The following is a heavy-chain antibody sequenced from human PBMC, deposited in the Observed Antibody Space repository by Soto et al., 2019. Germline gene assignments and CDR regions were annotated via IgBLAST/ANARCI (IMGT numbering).Heavy chain of an antibody. D-gene: IGHD4-17*01. V-gene: IGHV3-23*01. CDR1: GFTFSSYA. CDR3: ARASRVTTHSYYYGMDV. Sequence: PGESLKISCAASGFTFSSYAMSWVRQAPGKGLEWVSAISGSGGSTYYADSVKGRFTISRDNSKNTLYLQMNSLRAEDTAVYYCARASRVTTHSYYYGMDVWGQGTTVTVSS. J-gene: IGHJ6*02. CDR2: ISGSGGST.